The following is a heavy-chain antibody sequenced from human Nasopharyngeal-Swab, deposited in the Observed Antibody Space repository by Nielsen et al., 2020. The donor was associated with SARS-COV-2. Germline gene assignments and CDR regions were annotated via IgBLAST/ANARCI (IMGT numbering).Heavy chain of an antibody. D-gene: IGHD6-19*01. J-gene: IGHJ4*02. CDR2: LDGTGFST. CDR1: GFSFSSFA. CDR3: AKEEQWLVHD. Sequence: LSLTCSASGFSFSSFAMSWVRQTPGKRLEWVSGLDGTGFSTYYADSVKGRFTISRDNSKKTLFLQMNSLRAEDTAVYYCAKEEQWLVHDWGQGTLVTVSS. V-gene: IGHV3-23*01.